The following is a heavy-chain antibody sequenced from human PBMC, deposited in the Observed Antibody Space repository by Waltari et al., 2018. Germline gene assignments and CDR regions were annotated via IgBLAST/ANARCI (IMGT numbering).Heavy chain of an antibody. CDR2: INAGNGNT. CDR1: GYTFTNYP. D-gene: IGHD2-21*02. Sequence: QVQLVQSGAEVKKPGASVKVSCKASGYTFTNYPIHWGRQAPGQRPEWMGWINAGNGNTKYSQNFQGRVTVTRDTSASTAYMELSSLRSEDTAVYYCARWVTADAFDIWGQGTMVTVSS. CDR3: ARWVTADAFDI. V-gene: IGHV1-3*01. J-gene: IGHJ3*02.